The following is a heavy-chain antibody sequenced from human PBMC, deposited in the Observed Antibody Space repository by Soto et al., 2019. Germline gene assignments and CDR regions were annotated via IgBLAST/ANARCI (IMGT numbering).Heavy chain of an antibody. J-gene: IGHJ4*02. CDR1: GFTFSNYA. CDR2: ISYDGSSK. D-gene: IGHD3-22*01. V-gene: IGHV3-30-3*01. CDR3: AREPAYYYDSSVYSVPFGY. Sequence: QVQLVESGGGVVQPGRSLRLSCAASGFTFSNYAMHWVRQAPGKGLEWVAVISYDGSSKYYADSVKGRFTIARDNSKNTLYLQMNSLRAEDTAVYYCAREPAYYYDSSVYSVPFGYWGQGTLVSVSS.